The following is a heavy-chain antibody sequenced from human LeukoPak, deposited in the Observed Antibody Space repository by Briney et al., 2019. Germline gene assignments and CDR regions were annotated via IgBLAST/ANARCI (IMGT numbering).Heavy chain of an antibody. D-gene: IGHD3-22*01. CDR2: INPSSGGT. CDR1: GYTFTGYY. CDR3: AREGVGYYDSSGSDY. Sequence: ASVKVSCKASGYTFTGYYIHWVRQAPGQGLEWIGWINPSSGGTNYAQKFQGRVTMTRDTSISTAYMELSRLRSDDTAVYYCAREGVGYYDSSGSDYWGQGTLVTVSS. V-gene: IGHV1-2*02. J-gene: IGHJ4*02.